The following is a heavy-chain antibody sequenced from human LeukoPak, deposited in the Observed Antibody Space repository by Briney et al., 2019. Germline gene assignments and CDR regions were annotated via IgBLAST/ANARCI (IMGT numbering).Heavy chain of an antibody. J-gene: IGHJ4*02. CDR1: GYTFTSYY. D-gene: IGHD2-2*01. CDR3: ARDKYCSSTSCYHFDY. Sequence: ASVTVSCKASGYTFTSYYMHWVRQAPGQGLEWMGIINPSGGSTSYAQKFQGRVTMTRDTSTSPVYMELSSLRSEDTAVYYCARDKYCSSTSCYHFDYWGQGTLVTVSS. CDR2: INPSGGST. V-gene: IGHV1-46*01.